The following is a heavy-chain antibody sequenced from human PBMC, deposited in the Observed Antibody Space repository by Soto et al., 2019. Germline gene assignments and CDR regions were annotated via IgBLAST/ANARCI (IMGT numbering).Heavy chain of an antibody. V-gene: IGHV4-59*12. Sequence: SETLSLTCTVSGGSISSYYWSWIRQPPGKGLEWIGYIYYSGSTNYNPSLKSRVTISVDTSQNQFSLKLSSVTAADTAVYYCARVSTRLLFDYWGQGTLVTVSS. D-gene: IGHD2-15*01. CDR2: IYYSGST. CDR1: GGSISSYY. J-gene: IGHJ4*02. CDR3: ARVSTRLLFDY.